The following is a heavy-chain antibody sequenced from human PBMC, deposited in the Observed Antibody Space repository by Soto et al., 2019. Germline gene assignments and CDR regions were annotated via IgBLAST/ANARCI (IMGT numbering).Heavy chain of an antibody. Sequence: GQSLKISCKGSAYSFRSDWIGWVRQMPGKGLEWMGIIYPGDSDTRYSPSFQGQVTISADKSISTAYLQWSSLKASDTATYYCARQGLAVAGPRGCFDPCDQGPLGAGST. V-gene: IGHV5-51*01. CDR3: ARQGLAVAGPRGCFDP. J-gene: IGHJ5*02. CDR2: IYPGDSDT. D-gene: IGHD6-13*01. CDR1: AYSFRSDW.